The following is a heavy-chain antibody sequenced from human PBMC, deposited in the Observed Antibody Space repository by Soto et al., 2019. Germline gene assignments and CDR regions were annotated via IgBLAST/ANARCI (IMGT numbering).Heavy chain of an antibody. J-gene: IGHJ5*02. CDR3: AREGVNWNYVGWFDP. CDR2: IYYSGST. Sequence: QVQLQESGPGLVKPSETLSLTCTVSGGSVSSGSYYWSWIRQPPGKGLEWIGYIYYSGSTNYNPSLKSRVTISVDTSKKQFSLKLSSVTAADTAVYYCAREGVNWNYVGWFDPWGQGTLVTVSS. CDR1: GGSVSSGSYY. V-gene: IGHV4-61*01. D-gene: IGHD1-7*01.